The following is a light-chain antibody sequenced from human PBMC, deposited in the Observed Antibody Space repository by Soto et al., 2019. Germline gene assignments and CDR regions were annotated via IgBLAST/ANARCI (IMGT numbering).Light chain of an antibody. CDR1: HDISNY. CDR2: DAS. CDR3: QQYDSVPLT. Sequence: DTQMTQSPSSLSASVGDRVTITCQASHDISNYLNWYQQKPGKAPKLLIYDASHLAAGVPSSFSGSGHGTDFTFTISSLQADDFAKYYCQQYDSVPLTFGGGTTVDLK. V-gene: IGKV1-33*01. J-gene: IGKJ4*01.